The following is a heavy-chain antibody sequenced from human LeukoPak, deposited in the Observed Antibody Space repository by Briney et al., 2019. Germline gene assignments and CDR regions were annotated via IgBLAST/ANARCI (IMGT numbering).Heavy chain of an antibody. CDR2: IYYSGTT. J-gene: IGHJ5*02. V-gene: IGHV4-59*01. CDR3: AKDLAVMAGTDFGNWFDP. Sequence: PSETLSLTCTVSGGSISSYYWSWIRQPPGKGLEWIGYIYYSGTTNYNPSLKSRVTISVDTSKNQFSLKLSSVTAADTAVYYCAKDLAVMAGTDFGNWFDPWGQGTLVTVSS. D-gene: IGHD6-19*01. CDR1: GGSISSYY.